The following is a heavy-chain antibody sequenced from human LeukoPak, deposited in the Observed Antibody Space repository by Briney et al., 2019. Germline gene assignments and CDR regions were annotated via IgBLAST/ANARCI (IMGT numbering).Heavy chain of an antibody. D-gene: IGHD5-18*01. J-gene: IGHJ4*02. CDR2: ISSSSSII. CDR1: GFTFSTYS. V-gene: IGHV3-48*02. Sequence: TGGSLRLSCAASGFTFSTYSMNWVRQAPGKGLEWVSYISSSSSIISFADSVRGRFTISRDNAKNSLYLQMNSLRDEDTAVYYCARSEYSYGPTFDYWGQGTLVTVSS. CDR3: ARSEYSYGPTFDY.